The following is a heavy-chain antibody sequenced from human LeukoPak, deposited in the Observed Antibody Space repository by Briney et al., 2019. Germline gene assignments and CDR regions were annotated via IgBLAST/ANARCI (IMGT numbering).Heavy chain of an antibody. D-gene: IGHD3-22*01. CDR3: AGSVVSFYYGMDV. V-gene: IGHV4-4*07. CDR1: GGSISSYY. J-gene: IGHJ6*02. CDR2: IYTSGST. Sequence: SETLSLTCTVSGGSISSYYWSWIRQPAGKGLGWIGRIYTSGSTNYNPSLKSRVTMSVDTSKNQFSLKLSSVTAADTAVYYCAGSVVSFYYGMDVWGQGTTVTVSS.